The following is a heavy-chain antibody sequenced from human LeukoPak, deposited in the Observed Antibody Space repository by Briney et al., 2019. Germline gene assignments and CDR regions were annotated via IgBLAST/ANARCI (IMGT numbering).Heavy chain of an antibody. J-gene: IGHJ3*02. D-gene: IGHD1-26*01. CDR1: GFTFDDYG. Sequence: GGSLRLSCAASGFTFDDYGMSWVRQAPGKGLEWVSGINWNGGSTGYADSVKGRFTISRDNAKNSLYPQMNSLRAEDTALYHCARNSGSYALDAFDIWGQGTMVTVSS. CDR3: ARNSGSYALDAFDI. V-gene: IGHV3-20*01. CDR2: INWNGGST.